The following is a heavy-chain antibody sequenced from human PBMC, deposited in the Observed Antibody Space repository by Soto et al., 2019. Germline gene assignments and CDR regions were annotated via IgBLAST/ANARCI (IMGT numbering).Heavy chain of an antibody. CDR3: ARDEGGYDILTGYYKAHHFDY. V-gene: IGHV1-18*01. CDR2: ISPHNFNT. D-gene: IGHD3-9*01. Sequence: ASVKVSCKASGYTFTHFYITWVRQAPGQGLEWMGAISPHNFNTNYAQKFRGRVALTTEKSTNTAYMDLRSLTSDDTAVYYCARDEGGYDILTGYYKAHHFDYWGQGVPVTVSS. CDR1: GYTFTHFY. J-gene: IGHJ4*02.